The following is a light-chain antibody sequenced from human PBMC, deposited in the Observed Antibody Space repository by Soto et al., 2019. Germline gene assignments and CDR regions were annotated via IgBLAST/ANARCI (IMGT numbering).Light chain of an antibody. CDR1: QSVSSTY. V-gene: IGKV3-20*01. Sequence: EIVLTQSPGTLSLSPGERATLSCRASQSVSSTYLAWYQQKPGQAPRLLIYGASSRATGIPDRFSGSGPGTDFTLTISRPEPEDFAVYYCQQYGSSRTFGQGTKVEI. J-gene: IGKJ1*01. CDR2: GAS. CDR3: QQYGSSRT.